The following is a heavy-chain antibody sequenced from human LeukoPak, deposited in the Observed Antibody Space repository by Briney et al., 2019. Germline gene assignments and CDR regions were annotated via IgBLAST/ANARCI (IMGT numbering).Heavy chain of an antibody. CDR3: ARAEYYYDSSGYSFDY. J-gene: IGHJ4*02. CDR2: MYYSGST. D-gene: IGHD3-22*01. Sequence: RASQTLSLTCTVSGGSISSGGYYWSWIRQHPGKGLEWIGYMYYSGSTSYNPSLKSRVTISVDTSKNQFSLRLTSVTAADTAVYYCARAEYYYDSSGYSFDYWGQGTLVTVSS. V-gene: IGHV4-31*03. CDR1: GGSISSGGYY.